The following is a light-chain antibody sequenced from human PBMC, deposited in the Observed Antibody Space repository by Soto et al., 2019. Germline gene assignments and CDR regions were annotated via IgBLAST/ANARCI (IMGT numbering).Light chain of an antibody. V-gene: IGLV1-40*01. Sequence: QLVLTQPPSVSGAPGQRVTISCTGNSSNIGAGYDVHWYQQLPGKAPKLLIFGNSHRPSGVPDRFFGSKSGTSASLVITGLQAEDEADYYCQSYDRSLSGSVFGGGTKLTVL. CDR3: QSYDRSLSGSV. J-gene: IGLJ3*02. CDR1: SSNIGAGYD. CDR2: GNS.